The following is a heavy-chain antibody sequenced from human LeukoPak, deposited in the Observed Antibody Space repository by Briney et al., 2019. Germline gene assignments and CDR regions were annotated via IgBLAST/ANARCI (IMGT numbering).Heavy chain of an antibody. CDR2: IKEDGTEK. D-gene: IGHD3-3*01. J-gene: IGHJ4*02. Sequence: PGGSLRLSCAASGFNISDFWMTWVRQAPGKGLEWVANIKEDGTEKHLVDSVKGRFTISRDNAKNSLYLQMNSLRAEDTAVYYCARVSADLDYDFWSDYWGQGTLVTVSS. V-gene: IGHV3-7*01. CDR3: ARVSADLDYDFWSDY. CDR1: GFNISDFW.